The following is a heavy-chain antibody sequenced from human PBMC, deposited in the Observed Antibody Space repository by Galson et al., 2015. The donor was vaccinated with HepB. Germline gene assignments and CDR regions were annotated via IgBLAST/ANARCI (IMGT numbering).Heavy chain of an antibody. D-gene: IGHD3-10*01. CDR3: ARGSSLRVVPGQNAFDI. V-gene: IGHV1-2*05. CDR2: INPNSGGT. Sequence: QSGAEVKKPGESLKISCKASGYTFTGYYMHWVRQAPGQGLEWMGRINPNSGGTNYAQKFQGRVTMTRDTSISTAYMELSRLRSDDTVVYYCARGSSLRVVPGQNAFDIWGQGTMVTVSS. CDR1: GYTFTGYY. J-gene: IGHJ3*02.